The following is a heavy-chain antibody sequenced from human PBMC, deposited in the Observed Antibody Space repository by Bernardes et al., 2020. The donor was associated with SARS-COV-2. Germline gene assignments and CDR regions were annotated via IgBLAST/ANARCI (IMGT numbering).Heavy chain of an antibody. CDR2: IYWDDDK. J-gene: IGHJ4*02. D-gene: IGHD2-15*01. V-gene: IGHV2-5*02. CDR3: AAGYCSGGSCPTFDY. CDR1: GFSLSTSGVG. Sequence: SGPTLVKPTQTLTLTCTFSGFSLSTSGVGVGWIRQPPGKALEWLALIYWDDDKRYSPSLKSRLTITKDTSKNQVVLTMTNMDPVDTATYYCAAGYCSGGSCPTFDYWGQGTLVTVSS.